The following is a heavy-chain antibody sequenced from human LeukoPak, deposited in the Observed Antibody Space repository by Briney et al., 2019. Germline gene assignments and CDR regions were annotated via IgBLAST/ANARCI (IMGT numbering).Heavy chain of an antibody. Sequence: ASVKVSCKASGGTFSTYAITWVRQAPGQGLEWMGIINPSGGSTSYAQKFQGRVTMTRDTSTSTVYMELSSLRSEDTAVYYCARDRDYDILTGYYSFDYWGQGTLVTVSS. V-gene: IGHV1-46*01. CDR1: GGTFSTYA. J-gene: IGHJ4*02. D-gene: IGHD3-9*01. CDR3: ARDRDYDILTGYYSFDY. CDR2: INPSGGST.